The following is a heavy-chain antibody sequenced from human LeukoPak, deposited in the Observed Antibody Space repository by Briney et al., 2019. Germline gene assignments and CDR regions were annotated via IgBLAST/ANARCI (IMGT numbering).Heavy chain of an antibody. CDR3: VKDRPCETCLPMDA. V-gene: IGHV3-23*01. CDR2: ISSSGDYT. D-gene: IGHD2-15*01. CDR1: GFRFSFDSYA. J-gene: IGHJ6*02. Sequence: GGSLRLSCAASGFRFSFDSYAMSWVRQAPGKGLEWVSAISSSGDYTYYADSVKGRFTISRDNSKDTVSLQMNSLRAEDSAIYFCVKDRPCETCLPMDAWGQGTTVTVSS.